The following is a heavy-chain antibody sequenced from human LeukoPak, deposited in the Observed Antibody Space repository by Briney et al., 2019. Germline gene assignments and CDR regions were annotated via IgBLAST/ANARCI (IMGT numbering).Heavy chain of an antibody. J-gene: IGHJ3*02. CDR3: ARSGYSYGFAFDI. Sequence: ASVEVSCKASGGTFSSYAISWVRQAPGQGLEWMGRIIPILGIANYAQKFQGRVTITADKSTSTAYMELSSLRSEDTAVYYCARSGYSYGFAFDIWGQGTMVTVSS. D-gene: IGHD5-18*01. CDR2: IIPILGIA. V-gene: IGHV1-69*04. CDR1: GGTFSSYA.